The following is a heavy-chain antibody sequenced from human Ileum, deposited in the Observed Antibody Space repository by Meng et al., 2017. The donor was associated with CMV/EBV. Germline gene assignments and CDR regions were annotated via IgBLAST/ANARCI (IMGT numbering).Heavy chain of an antibody. D-gene: IGHD3-3*01. J-gene: IGHJ6*02. Sequence: SVTVSCQASGYTFTTDDINWMRQATGQGLEWMGWMNPNSGNTGYAQKFQGRVNITRNTAISTAYMELSSLRSEDTAVYYCARTLTYYDFWSGYFGTGYYYYGMDVWGQGTTVTVSS. CDR3: ARTLTYYDFWSGYFGTGYYYYGMDV. CDR1: GYTFTTDD. CDR2: MNPNSGNT. V-gene: IGHV1-8*03.